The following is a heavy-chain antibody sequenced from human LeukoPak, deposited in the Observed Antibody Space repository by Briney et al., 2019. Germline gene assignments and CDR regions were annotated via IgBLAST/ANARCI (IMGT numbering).Heavy chain of an antibody. D-gene: IGHD3-10*01. CDR3: ARILYGSGSFGAFDY. J-gene: IGHJ4*02. CDR1: GFTFTTYS. CDR2: ISCSGTI. V-gene: IGHV3-48*04. Sequence: GGSLRLSCAASGFTFTTYSMNWVRQAPGKGLEWVSYISCSGTISYADSVKGRFTISRDNAKNSLYLQLNSLRAEDTAVYYCARILYGSGSFGAFDYWGQGTLVTVSS.